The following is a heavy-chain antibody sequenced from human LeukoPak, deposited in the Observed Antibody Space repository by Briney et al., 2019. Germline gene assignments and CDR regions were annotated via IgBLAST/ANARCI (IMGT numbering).Heavy chain of an antibody. J-gene: IGHJ6*03. CDR2: ISSISSYI. Sequence: GGSLRLSCAASGFTFSSYSMNWVRQAPGKGLEWVSSISSISSYIYYADSVKGRFTISRDNAKNSLYLQMNSLRAEDTAVYYCARDPKMSKGSWLPTSGYYYMDVWGKGTTVTVSS. V-gene: IGHV3-21*01. D-gene: IGHD6-13*01. CDR3: ARDPKMSKGSWLPTSGYYYMDV. CDR1: GFTFSSYS.